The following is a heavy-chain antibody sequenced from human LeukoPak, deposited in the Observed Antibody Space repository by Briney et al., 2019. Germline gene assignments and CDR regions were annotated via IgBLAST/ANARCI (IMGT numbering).Heavy chain of an antibody. CDR2: ISSSGSYI. CDR1: GFTFSSYG. CDR3: ARDPPGYDFWSGYAAPHDY. D-gene: IGHD3-3*01. J-gene: IGHJ4*02. V-gene: IGHV3-21*01. Sequence: PGGSLRLSCAASGFTFSSYGMHWVRQAPGKGLEWVSSISSSGSYIYYADSVKGRFTISRDNAKNSLYLQMNSLRAEDTAVYYCARDPPGYDFWSGYAAPHDYWGQGTLVTVSS.